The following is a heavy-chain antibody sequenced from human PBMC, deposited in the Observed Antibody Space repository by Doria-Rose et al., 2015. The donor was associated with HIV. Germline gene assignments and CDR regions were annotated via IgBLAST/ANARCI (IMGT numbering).Heavy chain of an antibody. J-gene: IGHJ4*02. Sequence: QVQLQESDPGLVKPSETLSLTCSVSGASVSSRGYYWNWVRQVPGKGLESLGYTYYTGPSDYSPSLKSRLNMAVDTSKNQFSLKLSSVTVADTAVYYCARMGSYRELDYWGQGALVIVSA. CDR3: ARMGSYRELDY. CDR2: TYYTGPS. D-gene: IGHD3-3*01. CDR1: GASVSSRGYY. V-gene: IGHV4-31*03.